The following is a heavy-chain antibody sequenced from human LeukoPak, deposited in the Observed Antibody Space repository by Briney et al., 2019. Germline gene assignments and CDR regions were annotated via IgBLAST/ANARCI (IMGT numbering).Heavy chain of an antibody. CDR3: ARWGVIYRYGVIDY. CDR1: GGSIRSYY. CDR2: VYYTGST. Sequence: PSETLSLTCTVSGGSIRSYYWSWIWQPPGKGLERIGYVYYTGSTTYNPSLKSRVTISVDTSKNEFSLKLTSVTAADTAVYYCARWGVIYRYGVIDYWGQGTLVAVSS. V-gene: IGHV4-59*01. D-gene: IGHD5-18*01. J-gene: IGHJ4*02.